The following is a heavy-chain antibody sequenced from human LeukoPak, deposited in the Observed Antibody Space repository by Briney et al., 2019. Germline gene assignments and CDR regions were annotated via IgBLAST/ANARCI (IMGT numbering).Heavy chain of an antibody. CDR1: GFTFSSYG. D-gene: IGHD5-12*01. CDR2: IRYDGSNK. CDR3: ARGERGYSGEFDY. Sequence: GGSLRLSCAASGFTFSSYGMHWVRQAPGKGLEWVAFIRYDGSNKYYADSVKGRFTISRDNSKNTLYLQMNSLRAEDTAVYYCARGERGYSGEFDYWGQGTLVTVSS. V-gene: IGHV3-30*02. J-gene: IGHJ4*02.